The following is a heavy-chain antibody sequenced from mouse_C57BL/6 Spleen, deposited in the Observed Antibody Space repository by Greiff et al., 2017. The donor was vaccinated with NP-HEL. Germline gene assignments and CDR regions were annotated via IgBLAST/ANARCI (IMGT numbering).Heavy chain of an antibody. CDR2: IYPGNSDT. Sequence: VQLQQSGTVLARPGASVKMSCKTSGYTFTSYWMHWVKQRPGQGLEWIGAIYPGNSDTSYNQKFKGKAKLTAVTSASTAYMELSSLTNEDSAVYYCTRDGDYDYDAWFAYWGQGTLVTVSA. V-gene: IGHV1-5*01. CDR1: GYTFTSYW. CDR3: TRDGDYDYDAWFAY. J-gene: IGHJ3*01. D-gene: IGHD2-4*01.